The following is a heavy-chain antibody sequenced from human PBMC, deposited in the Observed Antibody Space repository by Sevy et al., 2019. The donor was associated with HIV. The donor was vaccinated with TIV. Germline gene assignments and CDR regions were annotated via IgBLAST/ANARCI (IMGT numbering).Heavy chain of an antibody. CDR2: ITSFDGSNK. J-gene: IGHJ5*02. D-gene: IGHD2-21*02. V-gene: IGHV3-30*18. CDR1: GFIFSSHG. CDR3: AKWGGDYSGDSLHH. Sequence: GGSLRLSCAASGFIFSSHGMQWVRHAPGKGLEWVAAITSFDGSNKYYADSVKGRFTISRDNSKNTVYLQMNNLRPEDTAVYYCAKWGGDYSGDSLHHWDQGILVTVSS.